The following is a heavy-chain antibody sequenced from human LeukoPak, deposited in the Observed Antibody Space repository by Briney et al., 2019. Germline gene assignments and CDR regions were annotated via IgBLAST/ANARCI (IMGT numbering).Heavy chain of an antibody. J-gene: IGHJ4*02. Sequence: GSLRLSCAASGFTFSSYAMSWVRQAPGKGLEWVSAISGSGGSTYYADSVKGRFTISRDNSKNTLYLRMNSLRAEDTAVYYCAKSLSDIVVVTADGNFDYWGQGTLVTVSS. V-gene: IGHV3-23*01. CDR1: GFTFSSYA. CDR2: ISGSGGST. D-gene: IGHD2-21*02. CDR3: AKSLSDIVVVTADGNFDY.